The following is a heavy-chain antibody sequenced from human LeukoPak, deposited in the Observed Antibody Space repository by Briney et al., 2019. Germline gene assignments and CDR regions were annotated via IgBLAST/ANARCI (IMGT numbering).Heavy chain of an antibody. CDR1: GYIFTSYW. CDR2: IDPTDSYT. V-gene: IGHV5-10-1*01. J-gene: IGHJ4*02. Sequence: GESLKISCTGSGYIFTSYWITWVRQMPGKGLEWMGMIDPTDSYTTYSPSFQGHVTISTDKSISTAYLHWTSLKASDTAIYYCARRGRSSSNFDFWGQGTLVTVSS. CDR3: ARRGRSSSNFDF. D-gene: IGHD6-6*01.